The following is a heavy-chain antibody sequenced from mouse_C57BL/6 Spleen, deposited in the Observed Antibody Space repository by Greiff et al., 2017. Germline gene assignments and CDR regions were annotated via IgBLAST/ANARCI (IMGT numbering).Heavy chain of an antibody. CDR2: ISYDGSN. CDR3: ARVGYSNDGYFDV. Sequence: VQLQQSGPGHVKPSQSLSLTCSVTGYSITSGYYWNWIRQFPGNKLEWMGYISYDGSNNYNPSLKNRISITRDTSKNQFFLKLNSVTTEDTATYYCARVGYSNDGYFDVWGTGTTVTVSS. CDR1: GYSITSGYY. V-gene: IGHV3-6*01. D-gene: IGHD2-12*01. J-gene: IGHJ1*03.